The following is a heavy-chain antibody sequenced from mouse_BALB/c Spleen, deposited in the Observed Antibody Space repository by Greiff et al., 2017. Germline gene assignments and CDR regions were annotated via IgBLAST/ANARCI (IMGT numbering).Heavy chain of an antibody. D-gene: IGHD2-4*01. CDR2: INSNGGST. CDR3: AREGDYDGRGYFDY. Sequence: EVLLVESGGGLVQPGGSLKLSCAASGFTFSSYGMSWVRQTPDKRLELVATINSNGGSTYYPDSVKGRFTISRDNAKNTLYLQMSSLKSEDTAMYNWAREGDYDGRGYFDYWGQGTTLTVSS. J-gene: IGHJ2*01. CDR1: GFTFSSYG. V-gene: IGHV5-6-3*01.